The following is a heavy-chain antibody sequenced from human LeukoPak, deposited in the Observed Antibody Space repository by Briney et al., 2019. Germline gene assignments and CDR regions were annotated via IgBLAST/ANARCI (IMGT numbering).Heavy chain of an antibody. CDR3: AISYLSGYDY. CDR1: GFSISNGYY. CDR2: IYYSGST. J-gene: IGHJ4*02. Sequence: SETLSLTCSVSGFSISNGYYWGWIRQPPGKGLEWIGNIYYSGSTYYNPSLKSRLTISIDTSKNQFSLKLSSVTAADTAVYYCAISYLSGYDYRGQGTLVTVSS. V-gene: IGHV4-38-2*01. D-gene: IGHD3-10*01.